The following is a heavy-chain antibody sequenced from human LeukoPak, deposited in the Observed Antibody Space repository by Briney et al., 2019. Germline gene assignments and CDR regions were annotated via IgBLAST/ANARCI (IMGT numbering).Heavy chain of an antibody. V-gene: IGHV1-46*01. Sequence: ASVKVSCKASGYTFTGYYMHWARQAPGQGLEWMGIINSSGGSTNYAQKFQGRVTMTRDTSTSTVYMELSSLRSEDTAVYYCARFAVHRRLTVAGQFGLDYWGQGTLVTVSS. CDR2: INSSGGST. CDR1: GYTFTGYY. D-gene: IGHD6-19*01. CDR3: ARFAVHRRLTVAGQFGLDY. J-gene: IGHJ4*02.